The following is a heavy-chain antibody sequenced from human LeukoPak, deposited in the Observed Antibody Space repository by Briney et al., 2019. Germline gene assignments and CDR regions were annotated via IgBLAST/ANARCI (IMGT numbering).Heavy chain of an antibody. J-gene: IGHJ4*02. CDR3: ARGPNSNWSGLDF. CDR1: GLSINNYW. D-gene: IGHD6-6*01. Sequence: GGSLRLSCEATGLSINNYWMYWVRQAPAKGLVFVSRIHGDGTDISYADSVKGRFTVSRDNAKNTLYLQVNNLRAEDTAVYYCARGPNSNWSGLDFWGQGTLLTVSS. V-gene: IGHV3-74*01. CDR2: IHGDGTDI.